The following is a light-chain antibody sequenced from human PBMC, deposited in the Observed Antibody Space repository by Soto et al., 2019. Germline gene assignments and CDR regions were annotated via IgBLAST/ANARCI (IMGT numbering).Light chain of an antibody. V-gene: IGKV3-20*01. CDR1: QSVTSNY. CDR2: GTS. Sequence: IVLTQSPGTLSLSPGERATLSCRAGQSVTSNYLVWYQQIPGQAPYLLIYGTSNMATGIPDKFSGSGSGTDFTLTISRLEPDDFAEYYCQYYDSPSWTFGHGTKVEIK. J-gene: IGKJ1*01. CDR3: QYYDSPSWT.